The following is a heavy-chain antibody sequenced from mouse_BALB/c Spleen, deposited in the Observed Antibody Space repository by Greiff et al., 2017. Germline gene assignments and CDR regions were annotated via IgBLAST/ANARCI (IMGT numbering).Heavy chain of an antibody. Sequence: EVKVVESGGGLVKPGGSLKLSCAASGFAFSSYDMSWVRQTPEERLEWVAYISSGGGSTYYPDTVKGRFTISRDNAKNTLYLQMSSLKSEDTAMYYCARHGYYFDYWGQGTTLTVSS. J-gene: IGHJ2*01. D-gene: IGHD2-2*01. V-gene: IGHV5-12-1*01. CDR3: ARHGYYFDY. CDR1: GFAFSSYD. CDR2: ISSGGGST.